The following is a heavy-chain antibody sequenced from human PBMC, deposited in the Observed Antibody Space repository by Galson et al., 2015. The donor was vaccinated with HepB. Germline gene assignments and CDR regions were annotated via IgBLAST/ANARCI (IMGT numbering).Heavy chain of an antibody. CDR3: ARDRAHGYGDQLHAFDI. D-gene: IGHD5-18*01. CDR1: EYTFTNYF. CDR2: INPTAGNT. J-gene: IGHJ3*02. Sequence: SVKVSCKASEYTFTNYFLHWIRQAPGQGLEWPGKINPTAGNTNYAQNFQDRLSLTRDTSTSTIYMELSSLKSDDTAVYYCARDRAHGYGDQLHAFDIWGQGTMVTVSS. V-gene: IGHV1-46*01.